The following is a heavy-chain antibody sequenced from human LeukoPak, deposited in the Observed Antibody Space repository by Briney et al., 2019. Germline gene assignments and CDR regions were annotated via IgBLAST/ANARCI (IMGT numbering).Heavy chain of an antibody. Sequence: SETLSLTCTVSGGSISSNYWSWIRQPPGKGLEWIGYIYYSGSTNYNPSLKSRVTISVDTSKNQFSLKLSSVTAADTAVYYCARHVRSSRWKYYFDYWGQGTLVTVSS. CDR1: GGSISSNY. J-gene: IGHJ4*02. CDR2: IYYSGST. D-gene: IGHD6-13*01. CDR3: ARHVRSSRWKYYFDY. V-gene: IGHV4-59*08.